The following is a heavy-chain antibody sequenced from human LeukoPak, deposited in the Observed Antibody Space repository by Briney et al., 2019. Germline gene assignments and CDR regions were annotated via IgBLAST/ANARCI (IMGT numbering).Heavy chain of an antibody. Sequence: TGGSLRLSCAASGFTFSSFGMSWVRQAPGKGLEWVSAISSTGGTACYADSVKGRFTISRDNSKNTLYLQMNSLRAEDTAVYYCARGPSGYHNTGGQGTLVTVSS. J-gene: IGHJ4*02. V-gene: IGHV3-23*01. CDR1: GFTFSSFG. D-gene: IGHD5-12*01. CDR2: ISSTGGTA. CDR3: ARGPSGYHNT.